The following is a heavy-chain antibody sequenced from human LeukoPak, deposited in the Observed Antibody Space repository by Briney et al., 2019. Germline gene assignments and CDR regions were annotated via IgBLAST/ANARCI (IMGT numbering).Heavy chain of an antibody. CDR1: GGSISSSNW. J-gene: IGHJ5*02. D-gene: IGHD3-16*02. Sequence: PSGTLPLTCAVSGGSISSSNWWSWVRQPPGKGLEWIGEIYHSGSTNYNPSLKCRVTISVDKSKNQFSLKLSSVTAAATAVYYCARRPGMITFGGVIANWFDPWGQGTLVTVSS. CDR2: IYHSGST. V-gene: IGHV4-4*02. CDR3: ARRPGMITFGGVIANWFDP.